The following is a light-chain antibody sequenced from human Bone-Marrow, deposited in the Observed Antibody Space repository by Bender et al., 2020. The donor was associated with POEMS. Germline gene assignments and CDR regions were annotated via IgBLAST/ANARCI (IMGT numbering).Light chain of an antibody. CDR1: SSDVGNYNS. CDR3: CSYAGSSTWV. Sequence: QSALTQPASVSGSPGQSIAISCTGTSSDVGNYNSVSWYQQHPGKAPKVMIYDVSNRPSGVSNRFSGSKSGNTASLTISGLQAEDEANYYCCSYAGSSTWVFGGGTKLTIL. J-gene: IGLJ3*02. V-gene: IGLV2-14*03. CDR2: DVS.